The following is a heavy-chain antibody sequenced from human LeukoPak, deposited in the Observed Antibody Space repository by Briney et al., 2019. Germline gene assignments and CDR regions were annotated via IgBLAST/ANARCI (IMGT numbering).Heavy chain of an antibody. D-gene: IGHD5-18*01. Sequence: GGSLRLSCAASGFTFSSYAMSWVRQAPGKGLEWVSAISGSGGSTYYADSVKGRFTISRDNSKNTLYLQMNSLRAEDTAIYYCAKVSSYGLTIDYWGQGTLVTVSS. V-gene: IGHV3-23*01. CDR1: GFTFSSYA. CDR3: AKVSSYGLTIDY. J-gene: IGHJ4*02. CDR2: ISGSGGST.